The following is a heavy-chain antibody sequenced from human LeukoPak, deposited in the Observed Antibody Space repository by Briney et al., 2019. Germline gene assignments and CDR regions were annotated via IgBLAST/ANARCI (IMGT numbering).Heavy chain of an antibody. J-gene: IGHJ4*02. Sequence: GGSLRLSCAASGFTFSSYAMHWVRQAPGKGLEWVAVISYDGSNKYYADSVKGRFTISRDNSKNTLYLQMNSLRAEDTAVYYCARDPDLHYDFWSGPFDYWGQGTLVTVSS. D-gene: IGHD3-3*01. CDR1: GFTFSSYA. CDR2: ISYDGSNK. V-gene: IGHV3-30-3*01. CDR3: ARDPDLHYDFWSGPFDY.